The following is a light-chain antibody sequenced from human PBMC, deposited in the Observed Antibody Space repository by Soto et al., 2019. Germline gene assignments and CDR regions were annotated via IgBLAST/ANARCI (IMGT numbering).Light chain of an antibody. J-gene: IGKJ1*01. CDR3: QQRSNLPWT. CDR2: DAS. V-gene: IGKV3-11*01. CDR1: QSVSSY. Sequence: EIMLTQSPATLSLSPGERATISCRASQSVSSYLAWYQQKPGQAPRLLIYDASNRATGIPSRFSGSGSGTDFTLTISSLEPEDFAVYYCQQRSNLPWTFGQGTNVEIK.